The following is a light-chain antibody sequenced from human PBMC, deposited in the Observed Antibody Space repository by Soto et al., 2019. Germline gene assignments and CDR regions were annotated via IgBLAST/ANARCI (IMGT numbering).Light chain of an antibody. CDR3: QQYGGSPPT. Sequence: EIVLTQSPGTLSSSPGERATLSCRASQSVSSNYLAWYQRKPGQAPRLLIYGASNRATDIPYRFIGSGSGTDFTITITRLEPDDFAMYYCQQYGGSPPTFGQGTKVEIK. V-gene: IGKV3-20*01. CDR1: QSVSSNY. J-gene: IGKJ1*01. CDR2: GAS.